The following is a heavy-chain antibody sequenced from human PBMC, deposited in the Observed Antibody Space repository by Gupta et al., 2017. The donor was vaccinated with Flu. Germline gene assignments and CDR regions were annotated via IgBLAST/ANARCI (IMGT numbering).Heavy chain of an antibody. CDR3: ASCRGDYLPDYYYMDV. CDR2: INAGNGNT. D-gene: IGHD4-17*01. V-gene: IGHV1-3*01. Sequence: PGQRLEWMGWINAGNGNTKYSQKFQGRVTITRDTSASTAYMELSSLRSEDTAVYYCASCRGDYLPDYYYMDVWGKGTTVTVSS. J-gene: IGHJ6*03.